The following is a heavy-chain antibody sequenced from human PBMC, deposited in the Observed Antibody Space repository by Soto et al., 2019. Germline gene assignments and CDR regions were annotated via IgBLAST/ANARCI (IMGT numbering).Heavy chain of an antibody. J-gene: IGHJ3*02. CDR1: GYTFTSYY. Sequence: ASVKVSCKASGYTFTSYYMHWVRQAPGQGLEWMGIINPSGGSTSYAQKFQGRVTMTRDTSTSTVYMELSSLRSEDTAVYYCARDDCGGNAGDAFDIWGQGTMVTVSS. CDR2: INPSGGST. D-gene: IGHD4-17*01. CDR3: ARDDCGGNAGDAFDI. V-gene: IGHV1-46*01.